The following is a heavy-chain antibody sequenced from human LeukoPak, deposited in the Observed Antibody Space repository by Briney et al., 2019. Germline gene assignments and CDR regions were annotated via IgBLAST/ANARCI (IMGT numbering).Heavy chain of an antibody. D-gene: IGHD2-2*01. Sequence: GGSLRLSCAASGLTVSSNYVSWVREAPGKGLEGVCVIYSGVSTYYADSVKGRFTISRDNSKNTLYIQMNSLRAEDTAVYYCAREGPLAAMNNYGMDVWGQGTTVTVSS. J-gene: IGHJ6*02. CDR3: AREGPLAAMNNYGMDV. V-gene: IGHV3-53*01. CDR1: GLTVSSNY. CDR2: IYSGVST.